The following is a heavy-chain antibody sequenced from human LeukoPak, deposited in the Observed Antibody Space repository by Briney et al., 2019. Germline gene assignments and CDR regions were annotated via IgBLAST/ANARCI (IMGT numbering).Heavy chain of an antibody. CDR2: ISSSGSTI. J-gene: IGHJ4*02. V-gene: IGHV3-11*01. D-gene: IGHD2-21*01. CDR3: ARGKYSFDY. Sequence: PGGSLRLSCAASGFTFSVSYMSWIRQAPGKGLEYISYISSSGSTIYYADSVKGRFTLPRDNAKNSLSLEMNSLRAEDTAVYYCARGKYSFDYWGQGTLVTVSS. CDR1: GFTFSVSY.